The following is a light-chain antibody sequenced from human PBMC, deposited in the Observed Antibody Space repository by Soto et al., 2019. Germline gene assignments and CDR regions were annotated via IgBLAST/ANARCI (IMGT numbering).Light chain of an antibody. CDR3: SSYTSGSTYV. V-gene: IGLV2-14*01. J-gene: IGLJ1*01. Sequence: QSALTQPASVSGSPGQSITISCTGTSSDVGTYNYVSWYQQHPGKAPKLIIYEVSNRPSEISNRFSGSKSGNTASLTISGLQAEDEADYYCSSYTSGSTYVFGTGTKVT. CDR1: SSDVGTYNY. CDR2: EVS.